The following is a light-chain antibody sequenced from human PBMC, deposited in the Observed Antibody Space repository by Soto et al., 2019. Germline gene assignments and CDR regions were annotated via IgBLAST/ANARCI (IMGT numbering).Light chain of an antibody. V-gene: IGLV2-14*01. CDR3: SSYTSSSTLKV. CDR2: DVS. Sequence: QSALTQPASVSGSPGQSITISCTGTSSDVVGYNYVSWYQQHPGKAPKLMIYDVSNRPSGVSNRFSGSKSGNTASLTISGLQAEDEADYYGSSYTSSSTLKVFGGGTKVTVL. J-gene: IGLJ3*02. CDR1: SSDVVGYNY.